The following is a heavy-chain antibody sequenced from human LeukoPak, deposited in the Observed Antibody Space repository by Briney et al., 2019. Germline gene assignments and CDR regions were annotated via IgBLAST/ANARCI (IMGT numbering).Heavy chain of an antibody. Sequence: SETLSLTCTVSGYFITSGYYWGWIRQPPGRGLEWIGTIFNSGTTYYNPSLKSRVTISPDTSKNQFSARLTSVTAADTAVYYCARLWGSFYFYMDVWGKGTTVTVSS. D-gene: IGHD7-27*01. CDR1: GYFITSGYY. CDR2: IFNSGTT. CDR3: ARLWGSFYFYMDV. V-gene: IGHV4-38-2*02. J-gene: IGHJ6*03.